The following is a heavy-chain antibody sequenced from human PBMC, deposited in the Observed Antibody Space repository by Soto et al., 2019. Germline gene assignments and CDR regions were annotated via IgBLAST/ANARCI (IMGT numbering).Heavy chain of an antibody. J-gene: IGHJ3*02. CDR1: GGSISSYY. CDR3: ARDFTRYYDSSGPRVDAFDI. D-gene: IGHD3-22*01. CDR2: IYTSGST. V-gene: IGHV4-4*07. Sequence: QVQLQESGPGLVKPSETLSLTCTVSGGSISSYYWSWIRQPAGKGLEWIGRIYTSGSTNYNPSLKSRVTMSVDTSKNQFSLKLSSVTAADTAVYYCARDFTRYYDSSGPRVDAFDIWGQGTMVTVS.